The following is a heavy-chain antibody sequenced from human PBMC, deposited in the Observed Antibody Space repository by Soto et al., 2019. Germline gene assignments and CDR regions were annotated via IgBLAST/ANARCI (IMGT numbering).Heavy chain of an antibody. Sequence: VSVKVSCKTSGYTFTVYLVHCVRQNPGQGLEWMGWINPSSGGTNYAQQFQGWVTMTRETSISTSYMDLSRLRSDDTAVFYFAKVAAAGTRPSAFDIWRQRTMVTVS. D-gene: IGHD6-13*01. J-gene: IGHJ3*02. CDR1: GYTFTVYL. CDR2: INPSSGGT. CDR3: AKVAAAGTRPSAFDI. V-gene: IGHV1-2*04.